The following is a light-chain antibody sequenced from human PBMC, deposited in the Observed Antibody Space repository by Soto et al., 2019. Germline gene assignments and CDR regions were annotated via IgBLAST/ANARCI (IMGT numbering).Light chain of an antibody. CDR2: DVS. Sequence: QAVVTQSASVSGSPGQSITISCTGTSSDVGTYNFVSWYRQHPVKAPILIIFDVSSRPSGISNRFSGSKSGNTASLTISGVQAEDEADYYCSSYANSDTVIFGGGTKVTVL. J-gene: IGLJ2*01. CDR3: SSYANSDTVI. V-gene: IGLV2-14*01. CDR1: SSDVGTYNF.